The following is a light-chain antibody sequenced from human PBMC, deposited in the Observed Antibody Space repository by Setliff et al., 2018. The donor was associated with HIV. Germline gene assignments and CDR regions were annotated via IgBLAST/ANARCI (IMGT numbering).Light chain of an antibody. CDR1: SGDVGRYNL. J-gene: IGLJ1*01. CDR3: CSYAGSYV. V-gene: IGLV2-23*02. Sequence: QSALTQPASVSGSPGQSITISCTGTSGDVGRYNLVSWYQQQPGKAPKLMIYEVSKRPSGVSNRFSGSKSGNTASLTISGLQAEDEADYYCCSYAGSYVFGTGTKVTVL. CDR2: EVS.